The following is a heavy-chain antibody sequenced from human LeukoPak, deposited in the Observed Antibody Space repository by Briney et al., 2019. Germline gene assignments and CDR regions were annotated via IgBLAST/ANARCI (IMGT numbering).Heavy chain of an antibody. Sequence: SETLSLTCAVYGGSFSGYYWSWIRQPPGKGLEWIGEINHSGSTNYNPSLKSRVTISVDTSKNQFSLKLSSVTAADTAVYYCARVRLGYCSSTSCYARGIYYYGMDVWGQGTTVTVSS. CDR1: GGSFSGYY. CDR2: INHSGST. J-gene: IGHJ6*02. D-gene: IGHD2-2*01. CDR3: ARVRLGYCSSTSCYARGIYYYGMDV. V-gene: IGHV4-34*01.